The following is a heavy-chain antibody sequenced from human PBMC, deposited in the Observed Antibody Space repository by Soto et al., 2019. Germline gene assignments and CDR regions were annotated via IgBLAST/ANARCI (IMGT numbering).Heavy chain of an antibody. V-gene: IGHV4-39*02. D-gene: IGHD3-22*01. Sequence: SETLSLTCTVSGGSISSSSYFWGWIRQPPGKGLEWIGSMYYSGGTYYNPSLKSRVTISVDTSKNQFSLKLSSVTAADTAVYYCARDFFDSSDYTTNWFDPWGQGTLVTVSS. J-gene: IGHJ5*02. CDR3: ARDFFDSSDYTTNWFDP. CDR1: GGSISSSSYF. CDR2: MYYSGGT.